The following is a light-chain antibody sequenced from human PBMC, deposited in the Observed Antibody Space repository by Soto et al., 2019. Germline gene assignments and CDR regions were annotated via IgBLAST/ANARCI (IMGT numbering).Light chain of an antibody. V-gene: IGKV3-15*01. Sequence: EIVMTRSPATVSVSPGERATLSCRASQSVSSDLAWFQQNPGQAPRLLSYRASIRATDIPVRFSGSGSGTESTLAISSLHYEDFAFFYCHQYNSWPRTFGKGPRV. CDR2: RAS. J-gene: IGKJ4*01. CDR3: HQYNSWPRT. CDR1: QSVSSD.